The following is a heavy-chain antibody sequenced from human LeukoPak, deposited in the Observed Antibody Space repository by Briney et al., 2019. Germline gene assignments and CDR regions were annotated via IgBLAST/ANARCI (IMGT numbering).Heavy chain of an antibody. CDR2: TYYRSKWYN. J-gene: IGHJ4*02. CDR1: GDSVSSNSAA. D-gene: IGHD1-26*01. Sequence: SQTLSLTCAISGDSVSSNSAAWNWIRQSPSRGLEWLGRTYYRSKWYNDYAVSVKSRITINPDTSKNQFSLNLTSVTAADTAIYYCARHEWAIMPSFDHWGQGSLVTVSS. CDR3: ARHEWAIMPSFDH. V-gene: IGHV6-1*01.